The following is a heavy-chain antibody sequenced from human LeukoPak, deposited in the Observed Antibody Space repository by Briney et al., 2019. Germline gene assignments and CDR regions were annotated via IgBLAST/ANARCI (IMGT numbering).Heavy chain of an antibody. V-gene: IGHV3-64D*09. D-gene: IGHD3-22*01. CDR3: VKDPRHYYDSSGYYPGNDY. Sequence: GGSLGLSCSASGFTFSSYAMHWVRQAPGKGLEYVSAISSNGGSTYYADSAKGRFIISRDNSKNTQYLQMSSLRAEDTAVYYCVKDPRHYYDSSGYYPGNDYWGQGTVVTVSA. J-gene: IGHJ4*02. CDR1: GFTFSSYA. CDR2: ISSNGGST.